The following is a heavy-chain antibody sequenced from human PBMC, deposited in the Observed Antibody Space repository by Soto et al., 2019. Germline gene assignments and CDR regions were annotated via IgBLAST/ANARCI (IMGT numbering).Heavy chain of an antibody. CDR1: GGFISSSSYY. V-gene: IGHV4-31*03. Sequence: SETLSLTCTVSGGFISSSSYYWGWTRQHPGKGLEWIGYIYYSGSTYYNPSLKSRVTISVDTSKNQFSLKLSSVTAADTAVYYCARVGVRGVIEKNWFDPWGQGTLVTVSS. CDR3: ARVGVRGVIEKNWFDP. J-gene: IGHJ5*02. D-gene: IGHD3-10*01. CDR2: IYYSGST.